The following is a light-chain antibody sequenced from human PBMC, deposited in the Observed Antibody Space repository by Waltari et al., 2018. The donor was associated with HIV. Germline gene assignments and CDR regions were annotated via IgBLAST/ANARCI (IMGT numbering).Light chain of an antibody. CDR1: QAIRSY. CDR2: SAY. Sequence: DIQMTQSPSALSASLGDNVVITCRASQAIRSYLNWYQQKSNKAPVLLVYSAYKLQSGAPSRCRGAGSGRDFSLSITGLQTEDFATYFCQQSYDSPFNFGPGT. J-gene: IGKJ3*01. CDR3: QQSYDSPFN. V-gene: IGKV1-39*01.